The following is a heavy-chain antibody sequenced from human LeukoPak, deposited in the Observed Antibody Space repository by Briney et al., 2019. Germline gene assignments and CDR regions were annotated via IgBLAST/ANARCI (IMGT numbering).Heavy chain of an antibody. CDR2: ISGSGSTI. V-gene: IGHV3-11*04. J-gene: IGHJ4*02. CDR1: GFTFTDYY. Sequence: GGSLRLSCAASGFTFTDYYRSWNRQAPGKGLEWVSYISGSGSTIYIADSVKGRFSISRDNANNSLYLQMNSLRPEDTAVYYCARYRGSYYDYWGQGTLVTVSS. D-gene: IGHD1-26*01. CDR3: ARYRGSYYDY.